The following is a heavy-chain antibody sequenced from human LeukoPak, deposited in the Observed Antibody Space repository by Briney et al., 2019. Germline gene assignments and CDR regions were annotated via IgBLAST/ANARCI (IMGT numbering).Heavy chain of an antibody. Sequence: SETLSLTCTVSGGSISSYYWSWIRQPPGKGLEWIGYIYYSGSTNYNPSLKSRVTISVDTSKNQCSLKLSSVTAADTAVYYCARAPGYCSSTSCYSGQYGMDVWGQGTTVTVSS. J-gene: IGHJ6*02. V-gene: IGHV4-59*01. CDR2: IYYSGST. CDR1: GGSISSYY. D-gene: IGHD2-2*01. CDR3: ARAPGYCSSTSCYSGQYGMDV.